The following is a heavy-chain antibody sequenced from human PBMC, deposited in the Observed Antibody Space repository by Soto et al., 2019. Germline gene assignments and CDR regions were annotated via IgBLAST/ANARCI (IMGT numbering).Heavy chain of an antibody. CDR2: ISSSSSYI. D-gene: IGHD3-22*01. CDR3: AIGSVYGESSGGDYYYGMDV. V-gene: IGHV3-21*01. J-gene: IGHJ6*02. Sequence: PGGSLRLSCAASGFTFSSYSMNWVRQAPGKGLEWVSSISSSSSYIYYADSVKGRFTISRDNAKNSLYLQMNSLRAEDTAVYYCAIGSVYGESSGGDYYYGMDVWGQGTTVTVSS. CDR1: GFTFSSYS.